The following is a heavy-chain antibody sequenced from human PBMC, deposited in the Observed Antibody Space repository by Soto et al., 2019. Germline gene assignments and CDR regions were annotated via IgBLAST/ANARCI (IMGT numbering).Heavy chain of an antibody. V-gene: IGHV1-69*01. D-gene: IGHD3-3*01. CDR2: IIPIFGTA. Sequence: QVQLVQSGAEVKKPGSSVKVSCKASGGTFISYAISWVRQAPGQGLEWMGGIIPIFGTANYAQKFQGRVTITADESTSAAYMELSSLRSEDTAVYYCARGRRCLEWAYYYYGMDVWGQGTTVTVSS. J-gene: IGHJ6*02. CDR1: GGTFISYA. CDR3: ARGRRCLEWAYYYYGMDV.